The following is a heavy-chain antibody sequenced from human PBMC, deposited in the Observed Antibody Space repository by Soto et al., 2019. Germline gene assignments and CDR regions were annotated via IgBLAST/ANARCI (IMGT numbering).Heavy chain of an antibody. D-gene: IGHD1-26*01. CDR1: GFTFSSYA. J-gene: IGHJ4*02. V-gene: IGHV3-23*01. CDR2: ISVSGGST. CDR3: ETTWGVVGATGY. Sequence: PGGSLRLSCAASGFTFSSYAMSWVRQAPGKGLEWVSAISVSGGSTYYADSVKGRFTISRDNSKNTLYLQMNSLRAEDTAVYYCETTWGVVGATGYWGQGTLVTVSS.